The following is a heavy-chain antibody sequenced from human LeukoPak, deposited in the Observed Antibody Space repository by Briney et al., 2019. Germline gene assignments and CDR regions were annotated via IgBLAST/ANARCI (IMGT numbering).Heavy chain of an antibody. Sequence: GGSLRLSCAASGFTFSSYGMHRVRQAPGKGLEWVAVISYDGSNKYYADSVKGRFTISRDNSKNTLYLQMNSLRAEDTAVYYCVCSGWPDPLYGMDVWGQGTTVTVSS. CDR2: ISYDGSNK. D-gene: IGHD2-15*01. V-gene: IGHV3-30*03. CDR1: GFTFSSYG. CDR3: VCSGWPDPLYGMDV. J-gene: IGHJ6*02.